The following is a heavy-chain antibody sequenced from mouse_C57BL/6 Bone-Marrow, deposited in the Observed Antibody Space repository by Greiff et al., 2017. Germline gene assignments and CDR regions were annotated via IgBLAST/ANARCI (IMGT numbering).Heavy chain of an antibody. J-gene: IGHJ3*01. V-gene: IGHV1-64*01. CDR3: ARKRDYSNTWFAY. CDR2: IHPNSGST. CDR1: GYTFTSYW. D-gene: IGHD2-5*01. Sequence: VQLQQSGAELVRPGSSVKLSCKASGYTFTSYWMHWVKQRPGQGLEWIGRIHPNSGSTNYNEKFKSKATLTVDKSSSTAYLQLSSLTSEDSAVYYCARKRDYSNTWFAYWGQGTLVTVSA.